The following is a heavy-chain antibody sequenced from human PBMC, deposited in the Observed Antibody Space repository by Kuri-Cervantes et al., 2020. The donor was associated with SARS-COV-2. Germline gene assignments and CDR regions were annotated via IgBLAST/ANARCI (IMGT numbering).Heavy chain of an antibody. D-gene: IGHD6-6*01. CDR1: GYSISSDYY. CDR3: ARAHPSSSSPPFFDY. J-gene: IGHJ4*02. CDR2: IYYSGST. Sequence: LRLSCAVSGYSISSDYYWSWIRQPPGKGLEWIGYIYYSGSTYYNPSLKSRVTISVDTSKNQFSLKLSSVTAADTAVYYCARAHPSSSSPPFFDYWGQGTLVTVSS. V-gene: IGHV4-30-4*08.